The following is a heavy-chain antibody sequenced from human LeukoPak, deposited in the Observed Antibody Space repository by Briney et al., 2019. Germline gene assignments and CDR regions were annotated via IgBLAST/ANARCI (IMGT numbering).Heavy chain of an antibody. V-gene: IGHV1-18*04. CDR2: ISAYNGNT. D-gene: IGHD3-10*01. J-gene: IGHJ5*02. Sequence: AASVKVSCKASGYTFTSYGISWVRQAPGQGLAWMGWISAYNGNTNYAQKLQGRVTMTTDTSTSTAYMELRSLRSDDTAVYYCARVRLLWFGEGYNWFDPWGQGTLVTVSS. CDR1: GYTFTSYG. CDR3: ARVRLLWFGEGYNWFDP.